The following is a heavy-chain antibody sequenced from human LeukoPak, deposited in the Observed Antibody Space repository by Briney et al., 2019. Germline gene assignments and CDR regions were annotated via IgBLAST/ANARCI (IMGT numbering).Heavy chain of an antibody. D-gene: IGHD6-13*01. CDR1: GGSFSGYY. CDR3: AKVRGYSSSWYGY. CDR2: INSDGSST. V-gene: IGHV3-74*01. Sequence: ETLSLTCAVYGGSFSGYYWSWVRQAPGKGLVWVSRINSDGSSTSYADSVKGRFTISRDNSKNTLYLQMNSLRAEDTAVYYCAKVRGYSSSWYGYWGQGTLVTVSS. J-gene: IGHJ4*02.